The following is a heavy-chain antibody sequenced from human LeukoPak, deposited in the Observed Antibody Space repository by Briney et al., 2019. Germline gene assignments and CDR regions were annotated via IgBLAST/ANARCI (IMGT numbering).Heavy chain of an antibody. CDR1: GFTFSNAW. V-gene: IGHV3-7*01. J-gene: IGHJ4*02. CDR3: ARLSTSWPFCDY. Sequence: GGSLRLSCAASGFTFSNAWMSWVRQAPGKGLEWVANIKQDGSEKYYVDSVKGRFTISRDNAKNSLYLQMNSLRAEDTAVYYCARLSTSWPFCDYWGQGTLVTVSS. CDR2: IKQDGSEK. D-gene: IGHD2-2*01.